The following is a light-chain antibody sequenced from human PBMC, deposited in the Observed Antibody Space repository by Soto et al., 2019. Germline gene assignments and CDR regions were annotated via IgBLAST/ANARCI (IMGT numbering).Light chain of an antibody. CDR1: QAISSR. V-gene: IGKV1-5*03. J-gene: IGKJ5*01. CDR3: QQDSTFWYT. Sequence: DIQITQSPSTLSGSVVDRVTLTWRASQAISSRLAWYQQKPGNAPKLPIYAAFILQSGVPSRFSGYGSGTDFTLSISSLQPEDFATYYCQQDSTFWYTFGQGTRLEIK. CDR2: AAF.